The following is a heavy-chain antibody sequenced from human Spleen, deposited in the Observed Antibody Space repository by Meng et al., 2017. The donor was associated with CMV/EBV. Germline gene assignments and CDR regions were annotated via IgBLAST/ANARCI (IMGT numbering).Heavy chain of an antibody. V-gene: IGHV3-7*01. CDR1: GFTFSSYW. Sequence: GESLKISCAASGFTFSSYWMSWVRQAPGKGLEWVANIKQDGSEKYYVDSVKGRFTISRDNAKNSLYLQMNSLRAEDTAVYYCARRMRAEVLAFDIWGQGTTVTVSS. J-gene: IGHJ3*02. CDR3: ARRMRAEVLAFDI. D-gene: IGHD4/OR15-4a*01. CDR2: IKQDGSEK.